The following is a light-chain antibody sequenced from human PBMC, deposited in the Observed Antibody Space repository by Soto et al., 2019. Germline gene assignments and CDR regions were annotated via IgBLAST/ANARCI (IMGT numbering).Light chain of an antibody. J-gene: IGKJ1*01. CDR1: QTVSSNC. Sequence: EIVLTQSPGTLSLSPGERGTLSCRASQTVSSNCLAWYQQKPGQAPRLLIFDASTRATGIPDRFTGIGSGTDFTLSVSRLEPEDFAVYYCQFDGYPSKTCGHGTKVEIK. CDR2: DAS. V-gene: IGKV3-20*01. CDR3: QFDGYPSKT.